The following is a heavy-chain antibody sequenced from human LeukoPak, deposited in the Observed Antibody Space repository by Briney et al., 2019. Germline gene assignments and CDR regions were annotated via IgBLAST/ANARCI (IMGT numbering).Heavy chain of an antibody. CDR1: GFTFDDYG. D-gene: IGHD6-13*01. CDR3: ARDRDSSSWEGPFDY. V-gene: IGHV3-20*04. Sequence: GGSLRLSCAASGFTFDDYGMSWVRQAPGKGLEWVSGINWNGGSTGYADSVKGRFTISRDNSKNTLYLQMNSLRAEDTAVYYCARDRDSSSWEGPFDYWGQGTLVTVSS. J-gene: IGHJ4*02. CDR2: INWNGGST.